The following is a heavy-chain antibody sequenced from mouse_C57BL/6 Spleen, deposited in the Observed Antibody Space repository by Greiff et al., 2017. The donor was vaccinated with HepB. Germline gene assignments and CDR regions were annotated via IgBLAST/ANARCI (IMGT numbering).Heavy chain of an antibody. V-gene: IGHV1-83*01. Sequence: VQLQQSGPELVKPGASVKMSCKASGYTFTDYYMHWVKQKPGKGLEWIGEIYPGSGNTYYNEKFKGKATLTADTSSSTAYMQLSSLTSEDSAVYFRPYYGSSYVNYAMDYWGQGTSVTVSS. CDR3: YYGSSYVNYAMDY. CDR1: YTFTDYYM. J-gene: IGHJ4*01. D-gene: IGHD1-1*01. CDR2: YPGSGNTY.